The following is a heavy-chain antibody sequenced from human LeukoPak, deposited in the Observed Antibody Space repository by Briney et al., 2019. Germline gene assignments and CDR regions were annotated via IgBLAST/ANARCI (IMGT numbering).Heavy chain of an antibody. CDR2: IKQDGSEK. J-gene: IGHJ3*02. CDR1: RFTFSTYW. CDR3: ARDRASLDFDWLSLDAFDI. V-gene: IGHV3-7*03. Sequence: GGSLRLSCAASRFTFSTYWMSWVRQAPGKGLEWVANIKQDGSEKYYVDSVKGRFTISRDNAKNSLYLQMNSLRAEDTALYYCARDRASLDFDWLSLDAFDIWGQGTMVTVSS. D-gene: IGHD3-9*01.